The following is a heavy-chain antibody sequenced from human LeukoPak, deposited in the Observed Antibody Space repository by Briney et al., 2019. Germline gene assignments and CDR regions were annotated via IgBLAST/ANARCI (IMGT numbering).Heavy chain of an antibody. V-gene: IGHV3-7*01. D-gene: IGHD3-16*01. Sequence: GGSLRLSCEGSEFTFSDYWMGWVRQALGKGLEWVASIIKDGSDKYYVDSVKGRFSISRDNAKNSVYLQMSGLRVEGTAVYYCTRELWPADYWGQGILVTVSS. CDR2: IIKDGSDK. J-gene: IGHJ4*02. CDR3: TRELWPADY. CDR1: EFTFSDYW.